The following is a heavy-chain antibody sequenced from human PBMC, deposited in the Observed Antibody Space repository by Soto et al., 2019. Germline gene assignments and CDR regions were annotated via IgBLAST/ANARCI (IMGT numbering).Heavy chain of an antibody. V-gene: IGHV4-59*01. CDR2: IYYSGST. Sequence: PSETLSLTCTVSGGSISSCYWSWIRQPPGKGLEWIGYIYYSGSTNYNPSLKSRVTISVDTSKNQFSLKLSSVTAADTAVYYCARDNGYSYGYTLDHWGQGTLVTVS. CDR3: ARDNGYSYGYTLDH. CDR1: GGSISSCY. J-gene: IGHJ4*02. D-gene: IGHD5-18*01.